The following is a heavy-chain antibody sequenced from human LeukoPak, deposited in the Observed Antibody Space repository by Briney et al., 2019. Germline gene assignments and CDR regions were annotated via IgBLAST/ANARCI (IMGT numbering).Heavy chain of an antibody. CDR1: GFIFSSYW. Sequence: GGSLRLSCAASGFIFSSYWMGWVRQAPGKGLEWVANIKQDESEKYYVDSVKGRFTISRDNAKNSLYLQMNSLRAEDTAVYYCARLGGPVIIWGTGYLDYWGQGALVTVSS. CDR2: IKQDESEK. V-gene: IGHV3-7*01. J-gene: IGHJ4*02. D-gene: IGHD3-10*01. CDR3: ARLGGPVIIWGTGYLDY.